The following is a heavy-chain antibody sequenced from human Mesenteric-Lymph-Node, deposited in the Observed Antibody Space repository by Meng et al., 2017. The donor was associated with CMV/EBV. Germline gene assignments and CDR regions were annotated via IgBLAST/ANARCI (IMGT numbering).Heavy chain of an antibody. D-gene: IGHD2-2*01. J-gene: IGHJ5*02. Sequence: SDPLSLPCAVYGVSFSGYYWSWIRQPPGKGLEWIGEINHSGSTNHNPSLKSRVTISVDTSKNQFTLKPSSVTAGDTAVYYCARRRTREYCSSTSCPRQNNWFDPWGQGTLVTVSS. CDR3: ARRRTREYCSSTSCPRQNNWFDP. CDR2: INHSGST. V-gene: IGHV4-34*01. CDR1: GVSFSGYY.